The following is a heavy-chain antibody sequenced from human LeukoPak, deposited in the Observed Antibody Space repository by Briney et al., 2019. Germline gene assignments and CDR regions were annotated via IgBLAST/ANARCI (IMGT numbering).Heavy chain of an antibody. V-gene: IGHV4-34*01. CDR2: INHSGST. Sequence: SETLSLTCAVYGGSFSGYCWSWIRQPPGKGLEWIGEINHSGSTNYNPSLKSRVTISVDTSKNQFSLKLSSVTAADTAVYYCARVTVIAVARTGYFDYWGQGTLVTVSS. D-gene: IGHD6-19*01. J-gene: IGHJ4*02. CDR3: ARVTVIAVARTGYFDY. CDR1: GGSFSGYC.